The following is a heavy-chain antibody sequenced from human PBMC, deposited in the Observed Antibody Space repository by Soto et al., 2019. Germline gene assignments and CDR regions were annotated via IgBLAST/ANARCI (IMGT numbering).Heavy chain of an antibody. Sequence: QVQLVQSGAEVKKPGASVKVSCKASGYTFTSYAMHCVRQAPGQRLAWMGWINAGNGNTKYSQKFQGRVTITRETSASTADMELSSLRSEDTAVYYCASDINCSGGSCYDYWGQGTLVTVSS. CDR3: ASDINCSGGSCYDY. D-gene: IGHD2-15*01. V-gene: IGHV1-3*01. CDR1: GYTFTSYA. CDR2: INAGNGNT. J-gene: IGHJ4*02.